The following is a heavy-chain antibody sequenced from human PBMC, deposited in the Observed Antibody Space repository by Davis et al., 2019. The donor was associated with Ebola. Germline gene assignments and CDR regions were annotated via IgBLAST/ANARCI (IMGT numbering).Heavy chain of an antibody. CDR2: IYYSGST. Sequence: PSETLSLTCAVYGGSFSDYYWSWIRQPPGKGLEWIGYIYYSGSTYYNPSLKSRVTISVDTSKNQFSLKLSSVTAADTAVYYCARVTYYYDSSGPPAGPYFDYWGQGTLVTVSS. V-gene: IGHV4-30-4*08. CDR3: ARVTYYYDSSGPPAGPYFDY. D-gene: IGHD3-22*01. J-gene: IGHJ4*02. CDR1: GGSFSDYY.